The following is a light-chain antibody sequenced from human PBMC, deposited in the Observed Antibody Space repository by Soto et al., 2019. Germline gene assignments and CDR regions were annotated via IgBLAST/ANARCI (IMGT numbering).Light chain of an antibody. CDR1: SSDVGSYNL. J-gene: IGLJ1*01. V-gene: IGLV2-23*01. CDR3: CSYAGRSTYV. Sequence: QSALTQPASVSGSPGQSITISCTGTSSDVGSYNLVSWYQQHPGKAPKLMIYEGSQRPSGVSNHFSGSKSGHTASLTISGLQAEDEADYYCCSYAGRSTYVFGAGTKLTVL. CDR2: EGS.